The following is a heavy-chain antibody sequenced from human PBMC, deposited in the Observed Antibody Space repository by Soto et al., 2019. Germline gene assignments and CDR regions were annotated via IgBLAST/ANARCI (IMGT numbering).Heavy chain of an antibody. J-gene: IGHJ5*02. V-gene: IGHV3-23*01. CDR3: AKSITAGGLNS. D-gene: IGHD3-10*01. CDR1: GFNFNIYA. Sequence: EARILESGGGLAQPGGSLKISCTASGFNFNIYAMSWVRQAPGKGLEWVSGISASATQTYYPESVKGRFAISRDNSKSTPYLQLDSLPPEDTARYYCAKSITAGGLNSWGPGTLVAVSS. CDR2: ISASATQT.